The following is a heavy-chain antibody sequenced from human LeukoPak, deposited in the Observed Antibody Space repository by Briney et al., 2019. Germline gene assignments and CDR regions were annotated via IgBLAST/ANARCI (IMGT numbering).Heavy chain of an antibody. V-gene: IGHV1-18*01. CDR3: ARDIAKYCSSTSCYGYYYGMDV. Sequence: ASVKVSCKASGYTFTIYGISWVRQAPGQGLEWMGWISAYNGNTNYAQKLQGRVTMTTDTSTSTAYMELRSLRSDDTAVYYCARDIAKYCSSTSCYGYYYGMDVWGQGTTVTVSS. D-gene: IGHD2-2*01. CDR1: GYTFTIYG. CDR2: ISAYNGNT. J-gene: IGHJ6*02.